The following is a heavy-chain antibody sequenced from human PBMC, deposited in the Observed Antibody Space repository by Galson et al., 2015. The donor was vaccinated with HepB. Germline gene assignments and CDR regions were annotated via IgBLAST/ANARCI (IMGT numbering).Heavy chain of an antibody. CDR2: IYPGDSDT. CDR1: GYSFTSYW. CDR3: ARLGGGLDGRGPTDYYYYGMDV. J-gene: IGHJ6*02. D-gene: IGHD3-10*01. V-gene: IGHV5-51*01. Sequence: QSGAEVKKPGESLKISCKGSGYSFTSYWIGWVRQMPGKGLEWMGIIYPGDSDTRYSPSFQGQVTISADKSISTAYLQWSSLKASDTAMYYCARLGGGLDGRGPTDYYYYGMDVWGQGTTVTVSS.